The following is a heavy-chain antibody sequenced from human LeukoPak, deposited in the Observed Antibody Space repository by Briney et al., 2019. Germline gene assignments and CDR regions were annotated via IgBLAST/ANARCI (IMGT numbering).Heavy chain of an antibody. CDR3: AKEGLGSSWYPNYFDY. Sequence: GGSLRLSCAASGFTLSAYAMHCVRQAPGKGLEWVALISYDGSNKYYADFVKGRFTISRDSSKNTLYLQVNSLRAEDTAVYYCAKEGLGSSWYPNYFDYWGQGTLVTVSS. V-gene: IGHV3-30*18. D-gene: IGHD6-13*01. J-gene: IGHJ4*02. CDR1: GFTLSAYA. CDR2: ISYDGSNK.